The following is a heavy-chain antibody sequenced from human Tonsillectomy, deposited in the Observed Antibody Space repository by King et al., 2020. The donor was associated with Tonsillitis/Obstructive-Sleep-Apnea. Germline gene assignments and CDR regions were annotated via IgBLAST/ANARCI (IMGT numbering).Heavy chain of an antibody. Sequence: LVESGGGLVLPGGSLSLSCAASESIVSSTYMSWVRQPPGRGLEGVAVIYVGGSTYYADSVKGRFAISRHNSENTLYLQMNSLRADDTAVYFCAARVRMYTYYNYYSYMDVWGKGTTVTVSS. V-gene: IGHV3-53*04. D-gene: IGHD1-1*01. CDR3: AARVRMYTYYNYYSYMDV. CDR2: IYVGGST. J-gene: IGHJ6*03. CDR1: ESIVSSTY.